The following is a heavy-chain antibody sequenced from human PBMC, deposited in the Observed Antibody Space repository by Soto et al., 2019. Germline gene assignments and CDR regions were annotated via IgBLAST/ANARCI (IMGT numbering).Heavy chain of an antibody. D-gene: IGHD1-7*01. Sequence: QVQLQESCPGLVKPSGTLSLTCAVSGGSFTSNNWWTWVRQPPGQGLEWIGEIYRTGSTNYNPSLKRRVTISLDKSENQFSLKVTSLTAADTAVYYCASRDPGTSVDYWGQGTLVTVSS. J-gene: IGHJ4*02. CDR1: GGSFTSNNW. CDR2: IYRTGST. V-gene: IGHV4-4*02. CDR3: ASRDPGTSVDY.